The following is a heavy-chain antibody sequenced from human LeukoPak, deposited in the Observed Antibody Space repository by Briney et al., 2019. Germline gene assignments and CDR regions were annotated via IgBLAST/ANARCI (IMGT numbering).Heavy chain of an antibody. D-gene: IGHD1-26*01. CDR2: ISSSSTYI. J-gene: IGHJ4*02. CDR3: ARDRMKWELRREFDY. Sequence: GGSLRLSCAASGFTFSGYGMNWVRQAPGKGLEWVSSISSSSTYIYYADSVKGRFTISRDNAKNSLYLQMNSLRAEDTAVYYCARDRMKWELRREFDYWGQGTLVTVSS. CDR1: GFTFSGYG. V-gene: IGHV3-21*01.